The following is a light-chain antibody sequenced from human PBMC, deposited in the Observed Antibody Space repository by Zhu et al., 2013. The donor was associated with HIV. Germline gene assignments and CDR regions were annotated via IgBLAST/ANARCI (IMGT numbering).Light chain of an antibody. CDR3: MQSIQPPWT. CDR2: EIS. Sequence: DIVMTQTPLSLSVIPGQPASISCRSSQSLLHTNAKTYLYWYLQKPGRSPQLLIYEISNRFSGVSDRFSGSGSGTNFTLKISRVEAEDVGVYYCMQSIQPPWTFGQGTRVEIK. CDR1: QSLLHTNAKTY. V-gene: IGKV2D-29*02. J-gene: IGKJ1*01.